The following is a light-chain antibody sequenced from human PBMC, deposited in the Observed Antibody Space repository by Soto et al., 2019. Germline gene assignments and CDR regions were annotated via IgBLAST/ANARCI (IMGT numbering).Light chain of an antibody. Sequence: SYELTQPPSVSVAPGNTATVSCGGSNIGGKSVHWYQQKPGQAPVLVIYYDSDRPSGIPERFSGSNSGNTATLTISRVEAGDEADYFCQVCDSDCDHVVFGRGTKLTVL. CDR1: NIGGKS. J-gene: IGLJ2*01. V-gene: IGLV3-21*04. CDR3: QVCDSDCDHVV. CDR2: YDS.